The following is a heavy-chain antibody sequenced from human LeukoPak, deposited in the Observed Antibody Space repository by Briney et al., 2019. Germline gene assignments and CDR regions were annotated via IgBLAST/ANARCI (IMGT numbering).Heavy chain of an antibody. D-gene: IGHD4-17*01. CDR3: ATDYGDSPAF. CDR1: GFTFSNYA. CDR2: ISDNGGNT. Sequence: PGGSLRLSCVASGFTFSNYAMSWVRQAPGKGLEWVSAISDNGGNTYYADSVKGRFSISRDNSKNTLYLQMNSLRAEDTAVYYCATDYGDSPAFWGQGTLVTVSS. J-gene: IGHJ4*02. V-gene: IGHV3-23*01.